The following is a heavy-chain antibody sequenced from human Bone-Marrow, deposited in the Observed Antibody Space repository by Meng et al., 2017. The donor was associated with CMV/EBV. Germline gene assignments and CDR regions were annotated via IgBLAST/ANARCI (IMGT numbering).Heavy chain of an antibody. CDR3: ARDGLGHYGGNSGFDY. V-gene: IGHV3-66*02. CDR1: GFTVSSNY. J-gene: IGHJ4*02. D-gene: IGHD4-23*01. Sequence: GESLKISCAASGFTVSSNYMSRVRQAPGKGLEWVSVIYSGGSTYYADSVKGRFTISRDNSKNTLYLQMNSLRAEDTAVYYCARDGLGHYGGNSGFDYWGPGTLVSVSS. CDR2: IYSGGST.